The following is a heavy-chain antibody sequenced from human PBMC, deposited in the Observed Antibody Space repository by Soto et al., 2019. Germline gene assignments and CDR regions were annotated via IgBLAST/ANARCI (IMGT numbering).Heavy chain of an antibody. Sequence: QVQLVESGGGVVQPGRSLRLSCAASGFTFSSYGMHWVRQAPGKGLEWVAVIWYDGSNEYYADSVKGRFTISRDNSKNTLYLQMNSLRAEDTAVYYWARGGGGDCWHYDYWGQGTLVTVSS. CDR1: GFTFSSYG. V-gene: IGHV3-33*01. CDR3: ARGGGGDCWHYDY. CDR2: IWYDGSNE. D-gene: IGHD2-21*02. J-gene: IGHJ4*02.